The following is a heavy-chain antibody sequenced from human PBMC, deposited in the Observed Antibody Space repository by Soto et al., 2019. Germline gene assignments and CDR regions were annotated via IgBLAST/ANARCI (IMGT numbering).Heavy chain of an antibody. J-gene: IGHJ6*02. D-gene: IGHD6-13*01. Sequence: GGSLRLSCAASGFTFSSYGMHWVRQAPGKGLEWVAVIWYDGSNKYYADSVKGRFTISRDNSKNTLYLQMNSLRAEDTAVYYCARDQQLVPYYYGMDVWGPGTTVTVSS. CDR1: GFTFSSYG. CDR2: IWYDGSNK. V-gene: IGHV3-33*01. CDR3: ARDQQLVPYYYGMDV.